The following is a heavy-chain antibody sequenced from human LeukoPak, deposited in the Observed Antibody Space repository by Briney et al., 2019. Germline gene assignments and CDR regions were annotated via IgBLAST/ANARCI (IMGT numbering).Heavy chain of an antibody. CDR2: IKSKTDGGTT. V-gene: IGHV3-15*01. Sequence: KPGGSLRLSCAASGFTFSSYWLHWVRQAPGKGLEWVGRIKSKTDGGTTDYAAPVKGRFTISRDDSKNTLYLQMNSLKTEDTAVYYCTTGGCRGGSCYSVGYWGQGTLVTVSS. D-gene: IGHD2-15*01. CDR1: GFTFSSYW. CDR3: TTGGCRGGSCYSVGY. J-gene: IGHJ4*02.